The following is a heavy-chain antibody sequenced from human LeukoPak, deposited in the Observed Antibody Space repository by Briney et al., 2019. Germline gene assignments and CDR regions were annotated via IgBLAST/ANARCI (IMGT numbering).Heavy chain of an antibody. V-gene: IGHV3-7*01. CDR1: GFRFSDYW. J-gene: IGHJ4*02. D-gene: IGHD2-15*01. CDR3: ARGWGEKGYCRGGTCNNPQFDY. Sequence: GGSLRLSCEASGFRFSDYWMTWVRQAPGKGLEWVANIKEDGREKYYVDSVKGRFTLSKDNAKNSVYLQMNSLGAEDTAVYYCARGWGEKGYCRGGTCNNPQFDYWGQGILVTVSS. CDR2: IKEDGREK.